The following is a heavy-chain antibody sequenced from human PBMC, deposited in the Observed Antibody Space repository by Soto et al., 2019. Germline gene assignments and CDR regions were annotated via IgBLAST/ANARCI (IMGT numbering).Heavy chain of an antibody. CDR3: AKDNRADRGAFDY. D-gene: IGHD3-10*01. J-gene: IGHJ4*02. Sequence: EVQLVESGGGLVQPGRSLRLSCAASGFTFDDFAMHWVRQAPGKGLEWVSGISWNSAMIGYADSVKGRFTISRDNAKNSLYLQMNGLRPEDTAVYFCAKDNRADRGAFDYWGQGTLVSVFS. CDR1: GFTFDDFA. V-gene: IGHV3-9*01. CDR2: ISWNSAMI.